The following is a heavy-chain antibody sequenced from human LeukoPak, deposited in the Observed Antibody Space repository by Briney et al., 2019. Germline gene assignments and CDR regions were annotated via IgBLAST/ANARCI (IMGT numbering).Heavy chain of an antibody. D-gene: IGHD1-26*01. CDR2: IYYSGST. Sequence: SETVSLTCTVAGGSISSHYWSWIRQPPGKGLEWIGYIYYSGSTNYNPSLKSRVTISVDTSKNQFSLKLSSVTAADTAVYYCASGYSGIVFDYWGQGTLVTVSS. J-gene: IGHJ4*02. CDR3: ASGYSGIVFDY. CDR1: GGSISSHY. V-gene: IGHV4-59*11.